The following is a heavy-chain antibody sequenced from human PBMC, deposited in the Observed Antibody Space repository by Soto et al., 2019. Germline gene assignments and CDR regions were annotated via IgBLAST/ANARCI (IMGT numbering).Heavy chain of an antibody. CDR2: IYYSGST. Sequence: SETLSLTCTVSGGSISSNSHYWGLIRQPPGKGLEWIGNIYYSGSTHYNPPLKSRVTMSVDTSKNQFSLKLSSVTAADTAVYYCARRPMDTPNFDYWGQGILVTVSS. D-gene: IGHD5-18*01. V-gene: IGHV4-39*01. CDR1: GGSISSNSHY. J-gene: IGHJ4*02. CDR3: ARRPMDTPNFDY.